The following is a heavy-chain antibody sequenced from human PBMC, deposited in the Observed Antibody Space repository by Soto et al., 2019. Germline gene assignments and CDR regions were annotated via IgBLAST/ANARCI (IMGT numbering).Heavy chain of an antibody. Sequence: SLRLSWAAAGVTFSSYGMHXVRQAQGKGLEWVAVIWYDGSNKYYADSVKGRFTISRDNSKNTLYLQMNSLRAEDTAVYYCARDLGDYYDSSGCPGYWXQGTPVXXSS. CDR1: GVTFSSYG. CDR2: IWYDGSNK. CDR3: ARDLGDYYDSSGCPGY. D-gene: IGHD3-22*01. J-gene: IGHJ4*02. V-gene: IGHV3-33*08.